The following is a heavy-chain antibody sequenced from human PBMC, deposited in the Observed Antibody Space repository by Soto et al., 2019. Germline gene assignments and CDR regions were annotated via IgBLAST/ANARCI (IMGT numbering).Heavy chain of an antibody. CDR1: GGSISRGDYY. V-gene: IGHV4-30-4*01. CDR2: IYYSGST. CDR3: ARDSHDILTGYSSNWFDP. D-gene: IGHD3-9*01. J-gene: IGHJ5*02. Sequence: PSETLSLTCTVSGGSISRGDYYWSWIRQPPGKGLEWIGYIYYSGSTYYNPSLKSRVTISVDTSKNQFSLKLSSVTAADTAVYYCARDSHDILTGYSSNWFDPWGQATLVTVSS.